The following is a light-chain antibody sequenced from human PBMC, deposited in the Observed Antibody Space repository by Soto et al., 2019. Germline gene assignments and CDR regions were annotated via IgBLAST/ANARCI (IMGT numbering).Light chain of an antibody. CDR2: KAS. Sequence: DIQMTQSPSTLSTSVGDRVTITCRASQSISSWLAWYQQKFGKAPKLLVYKASSLESGFPSRFSGSGSGTEFTPTISSLQPDDLATYYCRQYSSYPCTFGQGTKVEIK. V-gene: IGKV1-5*03. CDR3: RQYSSYPCT. CDR1: QSISSW. J-gene: IGKJ1*01.